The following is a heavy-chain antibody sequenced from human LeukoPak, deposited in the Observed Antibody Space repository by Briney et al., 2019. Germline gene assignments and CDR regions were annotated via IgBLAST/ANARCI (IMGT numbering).Heavy chain of an antibody. V-gene: IGHV1-69*13. J-gene: IGHJ6*04. CDR1: GGTFSSYV. CDR2: IIPIFGTA. D-gene: IGHD2-15*01. CDR3: AAYCSGGSCYSNYYYGMDV. Sequence: ASVKVSCKASGGTFSSYVISWVRQAPGQGLEWMGGIIPIFGTANYAQKFQGRVTITADESTSTAYMELSSLRSEDTAVYYCAAYCSGGSCYSNYYYGMDVWGKGATVTVSS.